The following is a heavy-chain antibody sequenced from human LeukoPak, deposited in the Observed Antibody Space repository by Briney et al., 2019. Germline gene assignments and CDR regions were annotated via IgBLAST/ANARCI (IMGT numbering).Heavy chain of an antibody. V-gene: IGHV4-59*01. J-gene: IGHJ4*02. CDR3: ARGGYSSSWYGDDFDY. CDR2: IYYSGST. CDR1: GGTISSYY. D-gene: IGHD6-13*01. Sequence: SETLSLTCTVSGGTISSYYWSWIRQPPGKGLEWIGYIYYSGSTNYNPSLKSRVTISVDTSKSQFSLKLSSVTAADTAVYYCARGGYSSSWYGDDFDYWGQGTLVNVSS.